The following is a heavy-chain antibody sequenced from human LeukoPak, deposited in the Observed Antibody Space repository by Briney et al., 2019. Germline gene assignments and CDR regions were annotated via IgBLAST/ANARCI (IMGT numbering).Heavy chain of an antibody. D-gene: IGHD6-13*01. V-gene: IGHV3-30*02. Sequence: PGGSLRLSCAASGFTFSSYGMHWVRQAPGKGLEWVAFIRYDGSNKYYADSVKGRLTISRDNSKNTLYLQMSSLRAEDTAVYYCAKDRTVAAADSYYYYMDVWGKGTTVTVSS. CDR1: GFTFSSYG. CDR3: AKDRTVAAADSYYYYMDV. J-gene: IGHJ6*03. CDR2: IRYDGSNK.